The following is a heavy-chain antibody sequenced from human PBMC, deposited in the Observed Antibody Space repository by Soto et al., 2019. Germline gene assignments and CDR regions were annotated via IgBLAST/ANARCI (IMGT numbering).Heavy chain of an antibody. V-gene: IGHV3-21*01. CDR1: SFSMYS. CDR2: ISSGSAFI. Sequence: EVQVVESGGGLVKPGGSLRLSCNFSFSMYSMDWVRQAPGKGLEWVASISSGSAFIEYADSVKGRFTISRDNAKNAVSLQMDSMRVEDTAMYNCTRDQGGSYDSWFDPWGRGTLVAVSS. J-gene: IGHJ5*02. D-gene: IGHD1-26*01. CDR3: TRDQGGSYDSWFDP.